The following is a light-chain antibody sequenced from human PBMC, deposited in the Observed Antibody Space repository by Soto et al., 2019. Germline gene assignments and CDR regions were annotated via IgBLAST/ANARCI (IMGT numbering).Light chain of an antibody. CDR3: SSYAGSNNSV. CDR2: EVN. Sequence: QSALTQPPSASGSPGQSVTISCIGTSSDVGDYNHVSWYQHHPGKAPKLMIFEVNKRPSGVPDRFSGSKSGNTASLTISGLQDEDEADYYCSSYAGSNNSVFGTGTKLTVL. V-gene: IGLV2-8*01. CDR1: SSDVGDYNH. J-gene: IGLJ1*01.